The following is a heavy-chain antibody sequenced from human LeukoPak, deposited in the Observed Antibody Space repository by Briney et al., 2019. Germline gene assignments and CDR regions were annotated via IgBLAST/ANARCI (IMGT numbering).Heavy chain of an antibody. CDR2: IKQDGSEK. V-gene: IGHV3-7*01. J-gene: IGHJ4*01. CDR1: GFTFTNNF. Sequence: GGSLRLSCAASGFTFTNNFMSWVRQVPGKGLEWVANIKQDGSEKTYADSVRGRFTIFRDNAKDSEYLQMNSLRAEDSAIYYCAREGFYFFDFWGQGTLVTVSS. CDR3: AREGFYFFDF.